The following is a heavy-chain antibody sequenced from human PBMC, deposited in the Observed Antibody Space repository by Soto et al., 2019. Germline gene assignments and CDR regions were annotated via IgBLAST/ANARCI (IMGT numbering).Heavy chain of an antibody. Sequence: EVQLVESGGGLVQPGGSLKLSCAASGFTFSGSAMHWVRQASGKGLEWVGRIRSKANSYATAYAASVKGRFTISRDDSKNTAYLKMISLKTEDTAVYSCTSKSSSSSYYFDYWGQGTLVTVSS. CDR3: TSKSSSSSYYFDY. J-gene: IGHJ4*02. V-gene: IGHV3-73*02. CDR1: GFTFSGSA. CDR2: IRSKANSYAT. D-gene: IGHD6-6*01.